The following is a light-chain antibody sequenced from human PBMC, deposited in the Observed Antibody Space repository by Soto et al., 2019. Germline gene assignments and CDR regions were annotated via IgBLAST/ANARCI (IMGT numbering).Light chain of an antibody. V-gene: IGLV2-23*03. J-gene: IGLJ1*01. CDR3: CSYAGSSTFEV. CDR1: SSDVGSYKL. CDR2: EGS. Sequence: QSALTQPASVSGSPGQSITISCTGTSSDVGSYKLVSWYQQHPGKAPKLMIYEGSKRPSGVSNRFSDSKSGNTASLTISGLQAEDEADYYCCSYAGSSTFEVFGTGTKLTVL.